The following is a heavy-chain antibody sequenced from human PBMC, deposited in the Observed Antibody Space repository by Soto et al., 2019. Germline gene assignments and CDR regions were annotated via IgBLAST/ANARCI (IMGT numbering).Heavy chain of an antibody. J-gene: IGHJ6*02. V-gene: IGHV4-34*01. D-gene: IGHD6-13*01. Sequence: PSETLSLTCAAYGGSFSDYYWSWIRQPPGKGLEWIGEINHSGSTNYNPSLKSRVTISVDTSKNQFSLKLRSVTAADTAVYFCAREKRGRRGYGSSWYYYYFAMDVWGRGTTVTVSS. CDR2: INHSGST. CDR1: GGSFSDYY. CDR3: AREKRGRRGYGSSWYYYYFAMDV.